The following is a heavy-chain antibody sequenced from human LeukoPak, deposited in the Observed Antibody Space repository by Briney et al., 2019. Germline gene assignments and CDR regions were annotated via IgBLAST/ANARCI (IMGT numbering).Heavy chain of an antibody. Sequence: PSETLSLTCAVSGGSISSSNWWSWVRQPPGKGLEWIGEIYHSGSTNYNPSLKSRVTISVDTSKNQFSLKLSSVTAADTAVYYCARLTVTTEWDFDYWGQGTLVTVSS. CDR3: ARLTVTTEWDFDY. V-gene: IGHV4-4*02. CDR2: IYHSGST. J-gene: IGHJ4*02. D-gene: IGHD4-17*01. CDR1: GGSISSSNW.